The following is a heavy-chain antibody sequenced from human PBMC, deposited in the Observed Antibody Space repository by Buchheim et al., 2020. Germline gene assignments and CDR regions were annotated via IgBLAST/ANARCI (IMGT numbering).Heavy chain of an antibody. CDR2: ISNGGNT. CDR3: ERTSYGPGRHIYIDY. Sequence: QLQLQESGPGLVRPSETLSLTCNVSGDFINNAAYCWGWVRKSPGRGLEWIATISNGGNTNYNPSLESRVTISIDTSKRQFSLQLRSVAAADTAVYYCERTSYGPGRHIYIDYWGQGTL. D-gene: IGHD3-10*01. J-gene: IGHJ4*02. CDR1: GDFINNAAYC. V-gene: IGHV4-39*01.